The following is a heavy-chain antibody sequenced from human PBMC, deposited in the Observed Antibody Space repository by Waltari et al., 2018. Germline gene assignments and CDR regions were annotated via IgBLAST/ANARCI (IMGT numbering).Heavy chain of an antibody. Sequence: EVQLVESGGGLVQPGGSLRLSCAPSGCTVSDNYMSWVRQAPGKVLGWVSVSYAGGSTSYADSVKGRFTLSRDNATSTLYLQMNRLRAEDTAVYYCARGRNTNYVVYGMDVWGQGTTVTVSS. CDR1: GCTVSDNY. CDR3: ARGRNTNYVVYGMDV. D-gene: IGHD4-4*01. V-gene: IGHV3-66*02. CDR2: SYAGGST. J-gene: IGHJ6*02.